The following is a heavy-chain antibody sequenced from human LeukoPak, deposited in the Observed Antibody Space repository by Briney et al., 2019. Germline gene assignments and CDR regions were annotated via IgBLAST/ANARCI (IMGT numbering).Heavy chain of an antibody. Sequence: QPGGSLRLSCAASGFTFSSYAMSWVRQAPGKGLEWVSAISGSGGSTHYADSVKGRFTISRDNSKNTLYLQMNSLRAEDTAVYYCAKDLGIAVAGRERWGQGTLVTVSS. J-gene: IGHJ4*02. D-gene: IGHD6-19*01. CDR2: ISGSGGST. CDR3: AKDLGIAVAGRER. V-gene: IGHV3-23*01. CDR1: GFTFSSYA.